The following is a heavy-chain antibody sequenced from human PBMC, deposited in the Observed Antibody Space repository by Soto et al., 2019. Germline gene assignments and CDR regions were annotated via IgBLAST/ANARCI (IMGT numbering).Heavy chain of an antibody. J-gene: IGHJ4*02. D-gene: IGHD3-10*01. CDR2: INHSGST. V-gene: IGHV4-34*01. Sequence: SETLSLTCAVYGGSFSGYYWSWIRQPPGKGLEWIGEINHSGSTNYNPSLKSRVTISVDTSKNQFSLKLSSVTAADTAVYYCARATLYYGSGMGPFEYWGQGTLVTVSS. CDR3: ARATLYYGSGMGPFEY. CDR1: GGSFSGYY.